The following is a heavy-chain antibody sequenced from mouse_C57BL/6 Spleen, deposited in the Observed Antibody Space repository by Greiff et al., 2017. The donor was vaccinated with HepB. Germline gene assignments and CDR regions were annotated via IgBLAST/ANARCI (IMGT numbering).Heavy chain of an antibody. CDR3: ASEDCGSSYYFDY. CDR1: GYTFTSYW. Sequence: QVQLQQSGAELVKPGASVKLSCKASGYTFTSYWMHWVKQRPGQGLEWIGMIHPNSGSTNYNEKFKSKATLTVDKSSSTAYMQLSSLTSEDSAVYYCASEDCGSSYYFDYWGQGTTLTVSS. V-gene: IGHV1-64*01. J-gene: IGHJ2*01. D-gene: IGHD1-1*01. CDR2: IHPNSGST.